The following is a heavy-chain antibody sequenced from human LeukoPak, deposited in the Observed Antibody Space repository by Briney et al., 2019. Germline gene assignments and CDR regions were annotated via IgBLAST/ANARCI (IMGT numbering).Heavy chain of an antibody. D-gene: IGHD2-15*01. CDR1: GFTFSSYE. Sequence: PGGSLRLSCAASGFTFSSYEMNWVRQAPGKGLEWVSYISSSGSIIYYVDSVKGRFTISRDNAKSSLYLQMNSLRAEDTAVYYCARDRPDCSGGTCYYYYYGMDVWGQGTTVTVSS. V-gene: IGHV3-48*03. J-gene: IGHJ6*02. CDR2: ISSSGSII. CDR3: ARDRPDCSGGTCYYYYYGMDV.